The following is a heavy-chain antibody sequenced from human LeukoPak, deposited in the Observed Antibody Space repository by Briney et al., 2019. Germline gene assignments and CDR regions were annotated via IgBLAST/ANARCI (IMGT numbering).Heavy chain of an antibody. Sequence: SETLSLTCAVSGGSISSGGYSWSWIRQPPGTGLEWIGYIYYSGSTYYNPSLKNRVTISVDTSKNQFSLKLSSVTAADTAVYYCARDATRDGYNFIGYWGQGTLVTVSS. V-gene: IGHV4-30-4*07. CDR3: ARDATRDGYNFIGY. CDR1: GGSISSGGYS. J-gene: IGHJ4*02. D-gene: IGHD5-24*01. CDR2: IYYSGST.